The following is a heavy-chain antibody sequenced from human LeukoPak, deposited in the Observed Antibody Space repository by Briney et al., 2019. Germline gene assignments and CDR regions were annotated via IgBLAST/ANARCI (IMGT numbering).Heavy chain of an antibody. CDR1: GYTFTSYY. V-gene: IGHV1-46*01. Sequence: ASVKVSCKASGYTFTSYYMHWVRQAPGQGLEWMGIINPSGGSTSYAQKFQGRVTMTRDMSTSTVYMELSSLRSEDTAVYYCARDGGYYYDSSGYPFDYWGQGTLVTVSS. CDR3: ARDGGYYYDSSGYPFDY. D-gene: IGHD3-22*01. J-gene: IGHJ4*02. CDR2: INPSGGST.